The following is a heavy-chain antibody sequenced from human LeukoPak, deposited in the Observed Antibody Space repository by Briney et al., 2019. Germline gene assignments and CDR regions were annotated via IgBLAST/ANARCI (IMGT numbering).Heavy chain of an antibody. CDR1: GFTFSSYS. J-gene: IGHJ4*02. Sequence: GGSLRLSCAASGFTFSSYSMNWVRQAQGKGLEWVSSISSSSSYIYYADSVKGRFTISRDNAKNSLYLQMNSLRAEDTAVYYCARAVLRRGYSGYDYYYFDYWGQGTLVTVSS. CDR2: ISSSSSYI. CDR3: ARAVLRRGYSGYDYYYFDY. D-gene: IGHD5-12*01. V-gene: IGHV3-21*01.